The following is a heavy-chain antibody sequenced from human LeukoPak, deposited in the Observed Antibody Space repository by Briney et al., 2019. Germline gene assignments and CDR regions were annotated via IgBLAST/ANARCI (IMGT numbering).Heavy chain of an antibody. Sequence: PGGSLRLSCAASGFTFSSYAMSWVRQAPGKGLEWVSAISGSGGSTYYADSVKGRFTISRDNSKNTLYLQMNSLRAEDTAVYYCAKESTPRPGIAVAGDFDYWGQGTLVTVSS. CDR3: AKESTPRPGIAVAGDFDY. V-gene: IGHV3-23*01. CDR1: GFTFSSYA. J-gene: IGHJ4*02. D-gene: IGHD6-19*01. CDR2: ISGSGGST.